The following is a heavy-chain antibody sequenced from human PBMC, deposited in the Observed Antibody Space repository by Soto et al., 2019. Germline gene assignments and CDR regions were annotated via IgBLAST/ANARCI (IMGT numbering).Heavy chain of an antibody. Sequence: HPGGSLRLSCAASGFTVSSNYMSWVRQAPGKGLEWVSVIYSGGSTYYADSVKGRFTISRDNSKNTLYLQMNSLRAEDTAVYYCARGYYDSSGFISPFDYWGQGTLVTVSS. J-gene: IGHJ4*02. V-gene: IGHV3-53*01. CDR1: GFTVSSNY. CDR3: ARGYYDSSGFISPFDY. D-gene: IGHD3-22*01. CDR2: IYSGGST.